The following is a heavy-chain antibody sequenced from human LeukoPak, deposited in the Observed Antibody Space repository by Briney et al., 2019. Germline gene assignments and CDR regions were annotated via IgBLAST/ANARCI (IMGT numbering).Heavy chain of an antibody. V-gene: IGHV3-23*01. D-gene: IGHD1-1*01. CDR3: AKDRTTAWNCFDS. CDR2: IRGSGGTT. Sequence: GGSLRLSCAASGFTFSTYAMYWVRQAPGKGLEWVSSIRGSGGTTYYADSVQGRSTISRDNSKNTLFLEMNSLRAEDTALYYCAKDRTTAWNCFDSWGQGTLVTVSS. CDR1: GFTFSTYA. J-gene: IGHJ4*02.